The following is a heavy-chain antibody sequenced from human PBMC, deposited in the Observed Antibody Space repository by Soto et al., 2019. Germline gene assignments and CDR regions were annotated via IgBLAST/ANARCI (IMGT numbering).Heavy chain of an antibody. V-gene: IGHV3-23*01. CDR3: AKGSHGQLPCQAPNSYCMDV. CDR2: ISGSGGST. CDR1: GFTFSSYA. Sequence: EVQLLESGGGLVQTGGSLRLSCAASGFTFSSYAMSWVRQAPGKGLEWVSAISGSGGSTYYADSVKGRFTISRDNSKNTLYLQMNSLRAEDTAVYYCAKGSHGQLPCQAPNSYCMDVWGQMTTVTVSS. D-gene: IGHD6-6*01. J-gene: IGHJ6*02.